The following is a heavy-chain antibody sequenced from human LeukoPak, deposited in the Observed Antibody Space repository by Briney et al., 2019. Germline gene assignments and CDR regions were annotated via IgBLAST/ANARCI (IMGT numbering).Heavy chain of an antibody. CDR1: GGTFSSYA. J-gene: IGHJ6*03. D-gene: IGHD6-13*01. CDR2: IIPIFGTA. V-gene: IGHV1-69*05. Sequence: VASVKVSCKASGGTFSSYAISWVRQAPGQGLEWMGGIIPIFGTANYAQKFQGRVTITTDESTSTAYMELSSLRSEDTAVYYCARGIYYYYHMDVWGKGTTVTVSS. CDR3: ARGIYYYYHMDV.